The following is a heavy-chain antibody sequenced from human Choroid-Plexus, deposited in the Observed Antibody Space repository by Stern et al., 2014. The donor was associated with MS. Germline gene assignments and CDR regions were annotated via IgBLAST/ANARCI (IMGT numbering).Heavy chain of an antibody. CDR2: VSYDGSNE. D-gene: IGHD2-8*01. CDR1: GFTFGSCA. CDR3: AKDRQYLTYFFDH. V-gene: IGHV3-30*18. Sequence: QVQLVQSGGGVVQPGRPLRLSCAASGFTFGSCAMHWVRQAPGKGLEWVGGVSYDGSNEYYADSVKGRFPVSRDNTQNTLYMQMSSLRAEDTAVYYCAKDRQYLTYFFDHWGQGSLVTVSS. J-gene: IGHJ5*02.